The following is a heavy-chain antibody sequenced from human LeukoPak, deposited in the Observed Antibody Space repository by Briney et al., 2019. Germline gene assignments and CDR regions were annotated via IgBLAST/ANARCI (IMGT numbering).Heavy chain of an antibody. CDR2: INPSGGST. J-gene: IGHJ4*02. CDR1: GYTFTSYY. V-gene: IGHV1-46*01. CDR3: AITYYDSSGYSAFDY. Sequence: GASVKVSCKASGYTFTSYYMHWVRQAPGRGLEWMGIINPSGGSTSYAQKFQGRVTMTRDTSTSTVYMELSSLRSEDTAVYYCAITYYDSSGYSAFDYWGQGTLVTVSS. D-gene: IGHD3-22*01.